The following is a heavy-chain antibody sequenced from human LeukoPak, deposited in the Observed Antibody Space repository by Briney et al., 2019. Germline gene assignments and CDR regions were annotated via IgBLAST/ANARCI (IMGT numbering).Heavy chain of an antibody. V-gene: IGHV3-30*18. D-gene: IGHD3-9*01. Sequence: GGSLRLSCAASGFTFSNYAMSWVRQAPGKGLEWVAVISYDGSNKYYADSVKGRFTISRDNSKNTLYLQMNSLRAEDTAVYYCAKGGWLLEPYIDYWGQGTLVTVSS. CDR2: ISYDGSNK. J-gene: IGHJ4*02. CDR1: GFTFSNYA. CDR3: AKGGWLLEPYIDY.